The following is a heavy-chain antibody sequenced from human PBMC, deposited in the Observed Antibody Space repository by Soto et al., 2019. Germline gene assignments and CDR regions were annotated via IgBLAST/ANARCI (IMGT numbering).Heavy chain of an antibody. J-gene: IGHJ6*02. V-gene: IGHV1-69*13. D-gene: IGHD3-3*01. CDR1: GGTFSSYA. CDR2: IIPIFGTA. Sequence: AVKVSCKASGGTFSSYAISWVRQAPGQGLEWMGGIIPIFGTANYAQKFQGRVTITADESTSTAYMELSSLRSEDTAVYYCARDRVTIFGVVIIDRNYYYGMDVWGQGTTVTVSS. CDR3: ARDRVTIFGVVIIDRNYYYGMDV.